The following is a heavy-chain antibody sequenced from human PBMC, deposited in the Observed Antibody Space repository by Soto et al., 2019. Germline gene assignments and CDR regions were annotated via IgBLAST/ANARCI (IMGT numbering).Heavy chain of an antibody. J-gene: IGHJ4*02. CDR2: ISAYNGNT. D-gene: IGHD5-18*01. CDR3: ARVDTAMVNFDY. Sequence: GASVKASCKSSGYTITSYGISCVRQAPGQGLEWMGWISAYNGNTNYAQKLQGRVTMTTDTSTSTAYMELRSLRSDDTAVYYCARVDTAMVNFDYWGQGTLLTVSS. CDR1: GYTITSYG. V-gene: IGHV1-18*01.